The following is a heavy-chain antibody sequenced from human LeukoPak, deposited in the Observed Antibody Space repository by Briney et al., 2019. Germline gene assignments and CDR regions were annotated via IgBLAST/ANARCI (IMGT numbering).Heavy chain of an antibody. CDR3: ARDITGSTPDY. CDR2: INPSVGST. V-gene: IGHV1-46*01. D-gene: IGHD1-26*01. CDR1: GYTFTSYY. Sequence: ASVKVSCKASGYTFTSYYMHWVRQAPGQGLEWMGIINPSVGSTTYAQKFQGRVTMTRDTSTSTVYMELSSLISEDTAVYYCARDITGSTPDYWGQGTLVTVSS. J-gene: IGHJ4*02.